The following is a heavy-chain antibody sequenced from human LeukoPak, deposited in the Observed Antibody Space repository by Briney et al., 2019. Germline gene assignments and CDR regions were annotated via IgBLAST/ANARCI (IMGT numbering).Heavy chain of an antibody. CDR3: ARLTSPPLRFLDWLTGYCDP. CDR2: ILVRGGHT. J-gene: IGHJ5*02. CDR1: VFTLSRYA. D-gene: IGHD3-3*01. V-gene: IGHV3-23*01. Sequence: GACLRLSRAASVFTLSRYAMSWVSQPTGKGLEYVSAILVRGGHTFYADSPKGRFTISRDNSEHRVYQQINSLRADDTAVYYCARLTSPPLRFLDWLTGYCDPWGQGTLVTVSS.